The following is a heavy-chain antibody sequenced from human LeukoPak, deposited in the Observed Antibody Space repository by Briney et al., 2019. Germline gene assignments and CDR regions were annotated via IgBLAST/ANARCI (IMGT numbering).Heavy chain of an antibody. J-gene: IGHJ4*02. CDR2: ISSSGSYI. CDR3: ARDLKYYDSSGFDF. Sequence: GGSLRLSCAASGFTFNNYAMNWVRQAPGKGLEWVSGISSSGSYIYYTDSVKGRFTISRDNAKNSLSLQMNSLRVEDTAVYYCARDLKYYDSSGFDFWGQGTLVTVSS. CDR1: GFTFNNYA. D-gene: IGHD3-22*01. V-gene: IGHV3-21*01.